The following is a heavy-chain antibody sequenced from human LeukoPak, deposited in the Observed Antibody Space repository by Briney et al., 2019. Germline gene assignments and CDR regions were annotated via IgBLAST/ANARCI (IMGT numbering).Heavy chain of an antibody. D-gene: IGHD1-20*01. V-gene: IGHV4-34*01. J-gene: IGHJ4*02. CDR2: INHSGST. Sequence: SETLSLTCAVYGGSFSGYYWSWIRQPPGKGLEWIGEINHSGSTNYNPSLKSRVTISVDTSKNQFSLKLSSVTAADTAVYYRARGRGISFDYWGQGTLVTVSS. CDR3: ARGRGISFDY. CDR1: GGSFSGYY.